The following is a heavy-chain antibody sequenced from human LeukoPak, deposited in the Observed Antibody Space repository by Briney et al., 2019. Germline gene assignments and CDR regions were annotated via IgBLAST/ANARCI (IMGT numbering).Heavy chain of an antibody. CDR1: GGSISSSSYY. CDR3: ARLLAVAGRWPYPNWYFDL. Sequence: PSETLSLTCTVSGGSISSSSYYWGWIRQPPGKGLEWIGSIYYSGSTYYNPSLKSRVTISVDTSKNQFSLKLSSVTAADTAVYYCARLLAVAGRWPYPNWYFDLWGRGTLVTVSS. CDR2: IYYSGST. V-gene: IGHV4-39*07. D-gene: IGHD6-19*01. J-gene: IGHJ2*01.